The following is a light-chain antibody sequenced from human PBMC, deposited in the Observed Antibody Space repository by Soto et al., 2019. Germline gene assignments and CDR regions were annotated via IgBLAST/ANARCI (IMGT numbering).Light chain of an antibody. Sequence: EIVMTQSPATLSVSPGERATLSCRASQSITTNLAWYKQKPGQAPRLLIYGASTRATDIPARFSGSGSGTEFTLTISSLQSEDFAVYYCQQYNNWPPQLTFGGGTKVEIK. CDR2: GAS. J-gene: IGKJ4*01. CDR3: QQYNNWPPQLT. V-gene: IGKV3-15*01. CDR1: QSITTN.